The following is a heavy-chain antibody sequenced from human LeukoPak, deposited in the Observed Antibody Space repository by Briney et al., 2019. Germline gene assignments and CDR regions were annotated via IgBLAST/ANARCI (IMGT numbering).Heavy chain of an antibody. CDR2: IKQDGSEK. CDR3: ARDHRPGPMKYWFDP. V-gene: IGHV3-7*01. J-gene: IGHJ5*02. Sequence: PGGSLRLSCAASGFTFSSYWMSWVRQAPGKGLEWVANIKQDGSEKYYVDSVKGRFTISRDNAKNSLYLQMNSLRAEDTAVYYCARDHRPGPMKYWFDPWGQGTLVTVSS. CDR1: GFTFSSYW.